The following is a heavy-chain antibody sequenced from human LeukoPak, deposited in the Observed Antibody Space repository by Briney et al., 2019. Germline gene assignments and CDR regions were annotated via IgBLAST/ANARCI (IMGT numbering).Heavy chain of an antibody. J-gene: IGHJ4*02. Sequence: ASVKVSCKASGYTFTDYYMHWVRQAPGQGLPWMGWINAKSGGTTIAQNFQGRVTMTRDTSVSTAYMELSSLKSGDTAIFYCARIPVTSYGDFDNWGQGTLVTVSS. V-gene: IGHV1-2*02. CDR1: GYTFTDYY. CDR3: ARIPVTSYGDFDN. CDR2: INAKSGGT. D-gene: IGHD2/OR15-2a*01.